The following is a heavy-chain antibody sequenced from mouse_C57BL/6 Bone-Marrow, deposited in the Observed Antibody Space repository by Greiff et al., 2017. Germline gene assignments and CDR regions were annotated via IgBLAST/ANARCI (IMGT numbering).Heavy chain of an antibody. V-gene: IGHV14-4*01. D-gene: IGHD1-3*01. CDR2: IDPENGDT. J-gene: IGHJ2*01. Sequence: EVQLQQSGAELVRPGASVKLSCTASGFNIKDDYMHWVKQRPEQGLEWIGWIDPENGDTEYASKFQGKATITADTSSNTAYLQLSSLTSEDTAVYYCTTWALKDYWGQGTTLTVSS. CDR3: TTWALKDY. CDR1: GFNIKDDY.